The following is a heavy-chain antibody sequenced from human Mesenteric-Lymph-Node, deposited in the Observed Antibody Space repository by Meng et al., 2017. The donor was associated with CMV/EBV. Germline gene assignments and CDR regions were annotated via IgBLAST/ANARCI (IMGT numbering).Heavy chain of an antibody. D-gene: IGHD3-9*01. V-gene: IGHV3-21*04. CDR2: ITSRSTYI. J-gene: IGHJ4*02. Sequence: GESLKISCEASGFSFSDYSMNWVRQAPGKGLEWVSSITSRSTYIYNADSVKGRFTIARDNSKNTLYLQMNSLRAEDTAVYYCAKLPKTFYDVLTGYSPAGYFDYWGQGILVTVSS. CDR3: AKLPKTFYDVLTGYSPAGYFDY. CDR1: GFSFSDYS.